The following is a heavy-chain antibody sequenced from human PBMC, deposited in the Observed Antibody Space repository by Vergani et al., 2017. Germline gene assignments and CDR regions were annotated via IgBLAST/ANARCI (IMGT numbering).Heavy chain of an antibody. Sequence: QVQLVPSGAEVKTPGASVTVSCKASGYTFTSYGIRWVRQAPGQGLEWMGWISAYNGNTNYAQKLQGRVTMTTDTSTSTAYMELRSLRSDDTAVYYCARDPDIVVVPAAPYYYYYYGMDVWGQGTTVTVSS. CDR2: ISAYNGNT. CDR3: ARDPDIVVVPAAPYYYYYYGMDV. CDR1: GYTFTSYG. J-gene: IGHJ6*02. D-gene: IGHD2-2*01. V-gene: IGHV1-18*04.